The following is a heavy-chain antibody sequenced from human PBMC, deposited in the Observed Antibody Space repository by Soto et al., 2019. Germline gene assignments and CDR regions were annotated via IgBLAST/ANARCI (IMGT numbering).Heavy chain of an antibody. CDR1: GYTFTGYY. D-gene: IGHD3-10*01. J-gene: IGHJ4*02. V-gene: IGHV1-2*02. CDR3: ARDLWFGADLDY. CDR2: INPNSGGT. Sequence: ASVKVSCKASGYTFTGYYMHWVRQAPGQGLEWMGWINPNSGGTSYAQKFQGRVTMTRDTSISTAYMELSRLRSDDTAVYYCARDLWFGADLDYWGQGTLVTVSS.